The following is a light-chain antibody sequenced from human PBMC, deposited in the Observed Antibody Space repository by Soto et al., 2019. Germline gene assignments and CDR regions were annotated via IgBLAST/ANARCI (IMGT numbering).Light chain of an antibody. CDR2: ENN. Sequence: QSVLTQPPSVSDAPGQRVTISCTGSSSNIGAGYEAHWYQQVPGTAPKLLIYENNNRPSGVPDRFSGSKSGTSASLAITGLQAEDEAEYYRQSYDSSLSGYVFGTGTKLTVL. J-gene: IGLJ1*01. CDR1: SSNIGAGYE. V-gene: IGLV1-40*01. CDR3: QSYDSSLSGYV.